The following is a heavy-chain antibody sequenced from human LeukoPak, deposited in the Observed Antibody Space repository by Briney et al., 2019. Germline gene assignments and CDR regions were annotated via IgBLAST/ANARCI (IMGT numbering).Heavy chain of an antibody. D-gene: IGHD1-26*01. V-gene: IGHV3-30*04. CDR1: GFTFTGHS. CDR2: VAHDEKTI. J-gene: IGHJ4*02. Sequence: GGSLRLSCVASGFTFTGHSMHWVRQAPGKGLEWVAVVAHDEKTIFYADSLKGRFTVSRDNSKNTVYLQMNSLRDEDTAVYYCAREKQSGGTPFDYWGQGSLVAVSS. CDR3: AREKQSGGTPFDY.